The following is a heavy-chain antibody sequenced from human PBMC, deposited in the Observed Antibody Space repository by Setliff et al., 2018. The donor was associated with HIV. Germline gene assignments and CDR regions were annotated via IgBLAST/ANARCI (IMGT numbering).Heavy chain of an antibody. D-gene: IGHD2-21*02. J-gene: IGHJ4*02. Sequence: SETLSLTCSVYGTSFSYHYWSWVRQTPGKGLEWIGEMNQSGTTNYNPSLKSRVTMSIDTYERLFSLKLTSVTAADTAVYYCVRWYYCVSGACYRADYWGQGTMVTVSS. CDR1: GTSFSYHY. V-gene: IGHV4-34*01. CDR3: VRWYYCVSGACYRADY. CDR2: MNQSGTT.